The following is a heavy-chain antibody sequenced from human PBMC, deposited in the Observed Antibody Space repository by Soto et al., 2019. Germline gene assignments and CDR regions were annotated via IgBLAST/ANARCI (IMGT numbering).Heavy chain of an antibody. V-gene: IGHV4-59*08. CDR2: IYYSGST. Sequence: PSETLSLTCTVSGGSISNLYWSWIRQPPGKGLEWIGYIYYSGSTNYNPSLKSRVTISVDTSKNQFSLNLSSVTAADTAVYYCARHMFRYCSGGSCSDAFDIWGQGTMVTVSS. CDR3: ARHMFRYCSGGSCSDAFDI. J-gene: IGHJ3*02. CDR1: GGSISNLY. D-gene: IGHD2-15*01.